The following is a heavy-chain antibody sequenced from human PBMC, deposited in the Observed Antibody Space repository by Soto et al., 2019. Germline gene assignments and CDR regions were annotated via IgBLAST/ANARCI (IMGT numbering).Heavy chain of an antibody. V-gene: IGHV1-69*13. Sequence: SVKVSCKASGGTFSSYAISWVRQAPGQGLEWMGGIIPIFGTANYAQKFQGRVTITADESTSTAYMELSSLRSEDTAVYYWARDGDCKYYYCMDVWGQGTTVTVAS. CDR1: GGTFSSYA. CDR2: IIPIFGTA. CDR3: ARDGDCKYYYCMDV. D-gene: IGHD2-21*02. J-gene: IGHJ6*02.